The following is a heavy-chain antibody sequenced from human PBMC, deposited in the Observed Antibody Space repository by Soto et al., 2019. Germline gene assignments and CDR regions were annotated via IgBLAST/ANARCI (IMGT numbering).Heavy chain of an antibody. D-gene: IGHD6-13*01. V-gene: IGHV1-46*01. CDR1: GYTFTTYY. CDR2: INPSGGST. CDR3: ARGQIAAAVPYYYGMDV. Sequence: GASVKVSCKASGYTFTTYYMHWVRQAPGQGLEWMGIINPSGGSTSYAQKFQGRVTMTRDTPTSTVYMELSSLRSEDTAVYYCARGQIAAAVPYYYGMDVWGQGTTVTVSS. J-gene: IGHJ6*02.